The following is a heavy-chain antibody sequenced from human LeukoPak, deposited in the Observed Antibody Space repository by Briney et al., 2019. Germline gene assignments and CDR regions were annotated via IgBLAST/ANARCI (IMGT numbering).Heavy chain of an antibody. CDR2: IKQDGSEK. Sequence: GGSLRLSCAASGFTLSSYWMSWVRQAPGKGLEWVANIKQDGSEKYYVDSVKGRFTISRDNAKNSLYLKMNSLRAEDTAVYYCAKDTPRGYNYGYFDYWGQETLLTVSS. D-gene: IGHD5-18*01. J-gene: IGHJ4*02. CDR1: GFTLSSYW. V-gene: IGHV3-7*01. CDR3: AKDTPRGYNYGYFDY.